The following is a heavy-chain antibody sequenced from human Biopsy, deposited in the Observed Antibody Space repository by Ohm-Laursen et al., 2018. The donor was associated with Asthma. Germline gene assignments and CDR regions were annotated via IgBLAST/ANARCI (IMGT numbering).Heavy chain of an antibody. J-gene: IGHJ4*02. CDR1: GGSINSDY. D-gene: IGHD6-19*01. CDR2: IHNSGNT. V-gene: IGHV4-59*01. Sequence: SETLSLTCTFSGGSINSDYWSWLRQSPGKGLGWIGYIHNSGNTNYNPSLKSRVTISLDTSKNHFSLRLSFVTAADTAFYYCARVWAGGFDSWGQGTLVTVSS. CDR3: ARVWAGGFDS.